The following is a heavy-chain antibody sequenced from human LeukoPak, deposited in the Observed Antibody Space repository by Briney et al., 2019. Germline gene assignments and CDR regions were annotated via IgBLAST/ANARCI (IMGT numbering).Heavy chain of an antibody. V-gene: IGHV3-20*04. D-gene: IGHD2-2*01. CDR3: ARESYCSSTSCYGFYYYYYMDV. CDR2: TNWNGGRT. CDR1: GFTFDDYG. J-gene: IGHJ6*03. Sequence: GSLRLSCAASGFTFDDYGMSWVRQAPGKGLEWVSGTNWNGGRTGYADSVKGRFTISRDNAKNSLYLQMNSLRAEDTAVYYCARESYCSSTSCYGFYYYYYMDVWGKGTTVTVSS.